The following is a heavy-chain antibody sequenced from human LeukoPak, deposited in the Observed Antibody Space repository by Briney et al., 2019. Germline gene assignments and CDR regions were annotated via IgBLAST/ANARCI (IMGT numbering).Heavy chain of an antibody. CDR1: GGSTSDYF. V-gene: IGHV4-59*01. J-gene: IGHJ3*02. D-gene: IGHD6-13*01. CDR2: IYSSGIT. Sequence: SETLSLTCTVSGGSTSDYFWSWIRQPPGKGLEWIGYIYSSGITNYNPSLKSRVTISVDTSKSQFSLRLNSVTAADTAVYYCARDESSGSSSDIWGQGTMVTVSS. CDR3: ARDESSGSSSDI.